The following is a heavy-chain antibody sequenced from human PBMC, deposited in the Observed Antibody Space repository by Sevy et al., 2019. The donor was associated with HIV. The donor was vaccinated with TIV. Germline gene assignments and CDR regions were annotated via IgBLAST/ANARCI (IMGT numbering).Heavy chain of an antibody. V-gene: IGHV3-23*01. J-gene: IGHJ4*02. CDR3: AKTRATGLLKTAQDY. Sequence: GGSLRLSCAASGFTFSSYAMSWVRQAPGKGLEGVSAISGSGGSPYYADAVKGRFTISRDNSKNTLYLQMNSLRAEDTAVYYCAKTRATGLLKTAQDYWGQGTLVTVSS. CDR1: GFTFSSYA. CDR2: ISGSGGSP.